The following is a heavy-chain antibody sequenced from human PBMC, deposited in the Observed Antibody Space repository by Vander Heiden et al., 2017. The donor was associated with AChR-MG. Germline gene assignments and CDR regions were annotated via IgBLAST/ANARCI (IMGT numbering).Heavy chain of an antibody. CDR2: IIPIFGTA. D-gene: IGHD2-15*01. Sequence: QVQLVQSGAEVKKPGSSVKVSCKASGGTFRSYAISWVRQAPGQGLEWMGGIIPIFGTANYAQKFQGRVTITADESTSTAYMELSSLRSEDTAVYYCARLPDPSGGTHEYDYWGQGTLVTVSS. CDR3: ARLPDPSGGTHEYDY. V-gene: IGHV1-69*01. CDR1: GGTFRSYA. J-gene: IGHJ4*02.